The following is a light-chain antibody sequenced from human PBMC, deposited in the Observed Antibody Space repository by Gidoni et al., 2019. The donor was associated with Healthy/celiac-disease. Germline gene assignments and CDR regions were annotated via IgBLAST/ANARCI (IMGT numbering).Light chain of an antibody. CDR2: DAS. V-gene: IGKV1-33*01. Sequence: IQMTQSPSSLSASVGDRVTITCQASQDISNYLNWYQQKPGKAPKLLIYDASNLETGVPSRFSGSGSGTDFTFTISSLQPEDIATYYCQQYDNRPMYTFGQGTKLEIK. CDR1: QDISNY. CDR3: QQYDNRPMYT. J-gene: IGKJ2*01.